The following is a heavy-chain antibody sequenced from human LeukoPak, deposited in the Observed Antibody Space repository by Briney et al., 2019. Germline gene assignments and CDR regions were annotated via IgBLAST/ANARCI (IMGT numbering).Heavy chain of an antibody. V-gene: IGHV1-24*01. CDR2: FVPEDGET. CDR3: ATYSGYDYRFDY. Sequence: ASVKVSCKVSGYTLTELSMHWVRQAPGKGLEWMGGFVPEDGETIYAQKFQGRVTMTEDTSTDTAYMELSSLRSEDTAVYYCATYSGYDYRFDYWGQGTLVTVSS. CDR1: GYTLTELS. D-gene: IGHD5-12*01. J-gene: IGHJ4*02.